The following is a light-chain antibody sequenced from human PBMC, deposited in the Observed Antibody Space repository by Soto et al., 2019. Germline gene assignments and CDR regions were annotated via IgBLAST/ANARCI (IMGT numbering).Light chain of an antibody. J-gene: IGLJ1*01. CDR2: EVT. Sequence: QSALTQPASVSGSPGQSIPISCTGTSSDVGAYNFVSWYQHHPGRAPKLIIYEVTIRPSGVSNRFSGSKSGNTASLTISGLQAEDEADYYCSSYTTSAPYVFGSGTKVTVL. CDR3: SSYTTSAPYV. CDR1: SSDVGAYNF. V-gene: IGLV2-14*01.